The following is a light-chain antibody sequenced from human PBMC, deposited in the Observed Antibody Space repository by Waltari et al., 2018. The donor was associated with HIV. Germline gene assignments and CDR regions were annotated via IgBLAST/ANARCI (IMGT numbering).Light chain of an antibody. Sequence: QSALTQPASVSGSPGQSIPIPCSGTRSDLGAYHFVSWYQKIPGKAPKLMIYEVSYRPSGVSSRFSASKSGNMASLTISGLQAEDEAHYYCSSYTRGTTPVVFGGGTKLTVL. V-gene: IGLV2-14*01. CDR1: RSDLGAYHF. J-gene: IGLJ2*01. CDR3: SSYTRGTTPVV. CDR2: EVS.